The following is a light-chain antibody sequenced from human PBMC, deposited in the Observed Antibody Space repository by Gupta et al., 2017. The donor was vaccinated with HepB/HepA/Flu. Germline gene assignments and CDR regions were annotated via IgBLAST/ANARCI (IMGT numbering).Light chain of an antibody. J-gene: IGLJ2*01. Sequence: QSVLTQPPSVSGAPGPRVTISCTGSSSNIGAGYDVHWYQQLPGTAPNLLIYGNSNRPSGVPDRFSGSKSGTSASLAITGLQAEDEADYYCQSYDSSLSAHVVFGGGTKLTVL. CDR3: QSYDSSLSAHVV. CDR2: GNS. V-gene: IGLV1-40*01. CDR1: SSNIGAGYD.